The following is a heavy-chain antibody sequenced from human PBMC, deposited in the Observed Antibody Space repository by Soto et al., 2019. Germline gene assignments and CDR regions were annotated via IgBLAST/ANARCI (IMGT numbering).Heavy chain of an antibody. D-gene: IGHD2-8*01. CDR1: GYTFTSYD. J-gene: IGHJ6*02. CDR3: ARGVDNGVDV. V-gene: IGHV1-8*01. Sequence: QVQLVQSGAEVTKPGASVKVSCKASGYTFTSYDINWVRQATGQGLEWMGWMSPNSGATGYAQKFRGRVTMTRDTSISTVYMELSNLRSEDTAIYYCARGVDNGVDVWGQGSTVTVSS. CDR2: MSPNSGAT.